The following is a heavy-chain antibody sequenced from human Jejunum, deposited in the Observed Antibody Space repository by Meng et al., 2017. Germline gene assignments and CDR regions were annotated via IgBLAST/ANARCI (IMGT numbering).Heavy chain of an antibody. CDR3: ARYGGSGSYWHFDP. Sequence: QVQLQQWGAGLLKPSETLSLTCAVYGGSFSGYYWTWIRQPPGKGLEWIGEINHSGSTNYNPSLKSRVTMSIETSKIQFSLKLSSVTAADAAVYYCARYGGSGSYWHFDPWGRGTLVTVSS. CDR1: GGSFSGYY. J-gene: IGHJ2*01. V-gene: IGHV4-34*01. D-gene: IGHD3-10*01. CDR2: INHSGST.